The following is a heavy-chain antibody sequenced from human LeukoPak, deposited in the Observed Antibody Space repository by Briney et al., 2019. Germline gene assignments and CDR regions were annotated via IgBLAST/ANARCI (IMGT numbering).Heavy chain of an antibody. J-gene: IGHJ4*02. CDR1: GGSISSYY. Sequence: PSETLSLTCAVSGGSISSYYWNWIRQPPGKGLEWIGYIYYSGSTNYNPSLKSRVTISVDTSKNQFSLKLSSVTAADTALYYCARQRGYSGYDAIDFWGQGTLVTVSS. CDR3: ARQRGYSGYDAIDF. D-gene: IGHD5-12*01. V-gene: IGHV4-59*01. CDR2: IYYSGST.